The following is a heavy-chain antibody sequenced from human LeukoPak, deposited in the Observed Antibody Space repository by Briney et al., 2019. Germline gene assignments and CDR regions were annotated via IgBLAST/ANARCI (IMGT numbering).Heavy chain of an antibody. J-gene: IGHJ4*02. Sequence: PSETLSLTCTVSGYSISSIHCWGWIRQPPGKGLEWIGNICQSGSTYYSPSLKSRVILSLDTSKNQFSLRLSSVTAADTAVYYCAREGGYGGNHDYWGQGTLVTVSS. V-gene: IGHV4-38-2*02. D-gene: IGHD4-23*01. CDR3: AREGGYGGNHDY. CDR2: ICQSGST. CDR1: GYSISSIHC.